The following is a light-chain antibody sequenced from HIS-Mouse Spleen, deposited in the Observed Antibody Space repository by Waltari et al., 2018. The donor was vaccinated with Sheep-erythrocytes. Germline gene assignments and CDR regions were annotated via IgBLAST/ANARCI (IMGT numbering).Light chain of an antibody. CDR3: QVWDSSSDHYV. V-gene: IGLV3-21*03. J-gene: IGLJ1*01. CDR2: DDS. CDR1: NIGSKS. Sequence: SYVLTQPPSVSVAPGKAARITCGGNNIGSKSVHWYQQNPGQAPVLVVYDDSDRPSGIPGRFSGSNSGNTATLTISRVEAGDEADYYCQVWDSSSDHYVFGTGTKVTVL.